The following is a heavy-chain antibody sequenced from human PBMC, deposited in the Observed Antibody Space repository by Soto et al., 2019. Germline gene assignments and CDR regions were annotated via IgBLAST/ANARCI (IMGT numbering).Heavy chain of an antibody. CDR1: GYTFTSYD. CDR2: MNPNSGNT. CDR3: ARGAARYCSSTSCYLYYYYYGMDV. V-gene: IGHV1-8*01. J-gene: IGHJ6*02. D-gene: IGHD2-2*01. Sequence: ASVKVSCKASGYTFTSYDINWVRQATGQGLEWMGWMNPNSGNTGYAQKFQGRVTMTRNTSISTAYMELSSLRSEDTAVYYCARGAARYCSSTSCYLYYYYYGMDVWGQGTTVTVSS.